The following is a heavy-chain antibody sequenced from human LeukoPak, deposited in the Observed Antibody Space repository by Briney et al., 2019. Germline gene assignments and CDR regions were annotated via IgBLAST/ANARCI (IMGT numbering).Heavy chain of an antibody. CDR2: IFYSGST. D-gene: IGHD3-22*01. Sequence: PSETLSLTCSVSGGSISSRDHYWSWIRLHPGKGLEWIGYIFYSGSTHYNPSLKSRVTISVDPSKNQFSLKLSSVTAADTAVYYCARALYYSSGYFFFDYWGQGILVTVSS. J-gene: IGHJ4*02. CDR1: GGSISSRDHY. CDR3: ARALYYSSGYFFFDY. V-gene: IGHV4-31*03.